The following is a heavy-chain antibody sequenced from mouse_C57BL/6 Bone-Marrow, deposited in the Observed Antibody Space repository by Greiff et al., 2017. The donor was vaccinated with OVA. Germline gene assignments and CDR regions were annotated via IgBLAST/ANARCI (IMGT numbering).Heavy chain of an antibody. J-gene: IGHJ2*01. D-gene: IGHD1-1*01. Sequence: QVQLQQPGAELVRPGTSVKLSCKASGYTFTSYWMHWVKQRPGQGLEWIGVIDPSDSFPNYNQKFKGKATLTVDTSSSTAYMQLSSLTSEDSAVYYCARGPVYYYGSGDYWGQGTTLTVSS. CDR2: IDPSDSFP. CDR1: GYTFTSYW. CDR3: ARGPVYYYGSGDY. V-gene: IGHV1-59*01.